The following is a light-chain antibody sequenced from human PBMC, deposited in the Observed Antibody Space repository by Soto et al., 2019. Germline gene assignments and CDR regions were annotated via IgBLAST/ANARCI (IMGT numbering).Light chain of an antibody. CDR3: SSKTSSSTPYV. CDR2: EVT. J-gene: IGLJ1*01. Sequence: QSVLTQPAAVSGSPGQSITISCTGTTSDVGGYNYVSWYRQLPGQAPTLMIYEVTNRPSGVSNRFSGSKSGNTASLTISGLQVEDEADYYCSSKTSSSTPYVFGTGTKVTVL. CDR1: TSDVGGYNY. V-gene: IGLV2-14*01.